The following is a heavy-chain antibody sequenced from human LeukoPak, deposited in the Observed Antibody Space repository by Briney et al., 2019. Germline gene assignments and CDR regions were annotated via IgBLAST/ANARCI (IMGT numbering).Heavy chain of an antibody. D-gene: IGHD1-14*01. CDR3: ARVGSRTRSMDV. CDR2: INHSGST. J-gene: IGHJ6*02. V-gene: IGHV4-34*01. Sequence: SETLSLTCAVYGGSFSGYYWSWIRQPPGKRLEWIGEINHSGSTNYNPSLKSRVTISVDTSKNQFSLKLSSVTAADMAVYYCARVGSRTRSMDVWGQGTTVTVSS. CDR1: GGSFSGYY.